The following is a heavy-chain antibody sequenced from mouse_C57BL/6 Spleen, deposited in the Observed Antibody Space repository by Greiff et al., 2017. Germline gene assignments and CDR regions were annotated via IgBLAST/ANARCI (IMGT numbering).Heavy chain of an antibody. CDR2: IDPSDSYT. D-gene: IGHD1-1*01. V-gene: IGHV1-69*01. CDR3: ARPAGSHYYGSSSYYFDY. CDR1: GYTFTSYW. J-gene: IGHJ2*01. Sequence: VQLQQPGAELVMPGASVKLSCKASGYTFTSYWMHWVKQRPGQGLEWIGEIDPSDSYTNYNQKFKGKSTLTVDKSSSTAYMQLSSLTSEDSAVYCCARPAGSHYYGSSSYYFDYWGQGTTLTVSS.